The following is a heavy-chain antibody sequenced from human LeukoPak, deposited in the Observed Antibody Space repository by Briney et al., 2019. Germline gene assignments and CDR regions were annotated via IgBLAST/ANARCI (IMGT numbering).Heavy chain of an antibody. V-gene: IGHV3-15*01. Sequence: PGGSLRLSCAASGFTFSNAWMSWVRQAPGKGLEWVGRIKSKTDGGTTDYAAPVKGRFTISRDDSKNTLYLQMNSLKTEDTAVYYCTTVKSVWGSPLSDYWGQGTLVTVSS. CDR1: GFTFSNAW. CDR3: TTVKSVWGSPLSDY. J-gene: IGHJ4*02. D-gene: IGHD3-16*01. CDR2: IKSKTDGGTT.